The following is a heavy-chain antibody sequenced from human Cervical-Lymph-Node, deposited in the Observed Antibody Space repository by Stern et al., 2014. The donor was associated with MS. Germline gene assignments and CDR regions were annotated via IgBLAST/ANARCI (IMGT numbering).Heavy chain of an antibody. J-gene: IGHJ4*02. CDR3: ARERLRDFNDYHFDS. D-gene: IGHD4-11*01. CDR1: GYTLTNPNYG. CDR2: ISSYNGNT. Sequence: QMQLAQSGPEVRQPAASVRVPCKASGYTLTNPNYGIAWVREAPGRGLEWMGWISSYNGNTVYAEKLQDRVTMTTDTSTSTAYMEMRSLRNDDTAFYYCARERLRDFNDYHFDSWGQGTLVTVSS. V-gene: IGHV1-18*01.